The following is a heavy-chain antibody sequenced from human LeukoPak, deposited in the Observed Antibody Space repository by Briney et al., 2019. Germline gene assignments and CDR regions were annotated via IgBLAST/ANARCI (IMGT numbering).Heavy chain of an antibody. J-gene: IGHJ2*01. CDR3: ARSETYYDFWSGYSSWYFDL. CDR1: GGSISSGNW. V-gene: IGHV4-4*02. Sequence: PSGTLSLTCAVSGGSISSGNWWSWVRQPPGEGLEWIGEIYHSGSTNYNPSLKSRVTISVDTSKNQFSLKLSSVTAADTAVYYCARSETYYDFWSGYSSWYFDLWGRGTLVTVSS. D-gene: IGHD3-3*01. CDR2: IYHSGST.